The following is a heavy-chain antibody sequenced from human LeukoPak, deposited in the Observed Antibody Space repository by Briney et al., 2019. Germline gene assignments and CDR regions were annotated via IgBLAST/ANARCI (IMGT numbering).Heavy chain of an antibody. CDR2: IIPIFGTA. CDR1: GGTFSSYA. D-gene: IGHD5-18*01. Sequence: ASVKVSCKASGGTFSSYAISWVRQAPGQGLEWMGRIIPIFGTANYAQKFQGRVTITTDESTSTAYMELSSLRSEDTVVYYCAREIDGYSHLAYYYYYMDVWGKGTTVTVSS. CDR3: AREIDGYSHLAYYYYYMDV. V-gene: IGHV1-69*05. J-gene: IGHJ6*03.